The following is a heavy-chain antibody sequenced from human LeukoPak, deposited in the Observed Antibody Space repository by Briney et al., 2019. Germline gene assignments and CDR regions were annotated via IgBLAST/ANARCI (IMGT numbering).Heavy chain of an antibody. CDR2: INPNSGGT. D-gene: IGHD6-19*01. V-gene: IGHV1-2*02. CDR1: GYTFTGYY. CDR3: ARDLYAVAGTDY. J-gene: IGHJ4*02. Sequence: GASVKVSCKASGYTFTGYYMHWVRQAPGQGLEWMGWINPNSGGTNYAQKFQGRVTMTRDTSISTAYMELSRLRSDGTAVYYCARDLYAVAGTDYWGQGTLVTVSS.